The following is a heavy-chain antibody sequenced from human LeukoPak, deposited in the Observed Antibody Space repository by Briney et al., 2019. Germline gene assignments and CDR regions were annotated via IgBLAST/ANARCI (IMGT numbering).Heavy chain of an antibody. CDR3: ARVTDTAMVVDY. Sequence: GASVKVSCKASGFTFTAYHMHWVRQAPGQGLEWMGWINPNSGGTNYAQKFQGRVTMTRDTSISTAYMELSRLRSDDTAVYYCARVTDTAMVVDYWGQGTLVTVSS. V-gene: IGHV1-2*02. CDR1: GFTFTAYH. CDR2: INPNSGGT. J-gene: IGHJ4*02. D-gene: IGHD5-18*01.